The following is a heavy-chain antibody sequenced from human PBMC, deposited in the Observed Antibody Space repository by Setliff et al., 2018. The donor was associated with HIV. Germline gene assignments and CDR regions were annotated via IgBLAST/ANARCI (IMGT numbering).Heavy chain of an antibody. J-gene: IGHJ6*03. V-gene: IGHV4-38-2*01. CDR3: ARLEYYYYMDV. CDR2: IYHSGST. CDR1: GYSISSGYY. Sequence: KTSETLSLTCAVSGYSISSGYYWGWIRQPPGKGLEWIGSIYHSGSTYYNPSLKSRVTISVDTSKNQFSLKLSSVTAADTAVYYRARLEYYYYMDVWGNGTTVTVSS.